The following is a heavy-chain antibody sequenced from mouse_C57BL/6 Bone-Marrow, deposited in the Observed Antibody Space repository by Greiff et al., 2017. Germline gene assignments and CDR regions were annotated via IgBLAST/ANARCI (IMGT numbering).Heavy chain of an antibody. CDR3: AIYGSSYGGYFDV. D-gene: IGHD1-1*01. CDR2: IYPRSGNT. Sequence: VKLQESGAELARPGASVKLSCKASGYTFTSYGISWVKQRTGQGLEWIGEIYPRSGNTYYNEKFKGKATLTADKSSSTAYMELRSLTSEDSAVYFCAIYGSSYGGYFDVWGTGTTVTVSS. V-gene: IGHV1-81*01. J-gene: IGHJ1*03. CDR1: GYTFTSYG.